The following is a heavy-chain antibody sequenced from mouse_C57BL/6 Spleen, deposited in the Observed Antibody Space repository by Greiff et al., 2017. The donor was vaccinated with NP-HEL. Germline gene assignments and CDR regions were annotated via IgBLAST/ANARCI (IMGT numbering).Heavy chain of an antibody. CDR1: GYSITSGYY. J-gene: IGHJ4*01. V-gene: IGHV3-6*01. CDR2: ISYDGSN. CDR3: ARDRQLGDAMDY. D-gene: IGHD3-3*01. Sequence: EVKLQESGPGLVKPSQSLSLTCSVTGYSITSGYYWNWIRQFPGNKLEWMGYISYDGSNNYNPSLKNRISITRDTSKNQFFLKLNSVTTEDTATYYCARDRQLGDAMDYWGQGTSVTVSS.